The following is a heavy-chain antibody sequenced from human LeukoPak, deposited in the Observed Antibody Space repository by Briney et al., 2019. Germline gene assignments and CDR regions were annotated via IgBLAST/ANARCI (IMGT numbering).Heavy chain of an antibody. CDR2: ISGSGGST. D-gene: IGHD6-13*01. CDR3: ATPPTIATTVGNY. CDR1: GFTFSSYA. V-gene: IGHV3-23*01. J-gene: IGHJ4*02. Sequence: GGSLRLSCAASGFTFSSYAMNWVRQAPGKGLEWVSEISGSGGSTYYADSVKGRFTISRDNSKNTLYLQMNSLRAEDTAVYYCATPPTIATTVGNYWGQGTLVTVSS.